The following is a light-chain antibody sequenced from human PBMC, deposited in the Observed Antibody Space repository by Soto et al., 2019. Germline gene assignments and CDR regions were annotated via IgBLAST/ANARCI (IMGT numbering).Light chain of an antibody. CDR1: SGDIGIYNY. Sequence: QSVLTQPASVSGSPGQSITISCTGTSGDIGIYNYVSWYQHHADKAPKLIIYEVTNRPSGISHRFSGSKSGNTASLTISGLQADDEADYYCSSYTTTTTLVFGGGTKLTVL. J-gene: IGLJ2*01. V-gene: IGLV2-14*01. CDR2: EVT. CDR3: SSYTTTTTLV.